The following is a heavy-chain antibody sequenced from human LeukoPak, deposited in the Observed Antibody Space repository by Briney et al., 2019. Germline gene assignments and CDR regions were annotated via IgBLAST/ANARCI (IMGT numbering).Heavy chain of an antibody. V-gene: IGHV1-2*02. J-gene: IGHJ4*02. CDR1: GYTFTDYY. Sequence: ASVKVSCKASGYTFTDYYMHWVRQAPGQGLEWMGWISPNRGGTNYAQKVQGRVTMTGDTSISTAYMELSRLRSDDTAVYYCARGASYYYGSCAYWGQGTLVTVSS. CDR2: ISPNRGGT. D-gene: IGHD3-22*01. CDR3: ARGASYYYGSCAY.